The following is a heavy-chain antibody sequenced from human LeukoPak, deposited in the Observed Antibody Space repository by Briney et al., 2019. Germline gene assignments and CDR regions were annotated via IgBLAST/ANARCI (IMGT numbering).Heavy chain of an antibody. CDR2: IRSRAFGGTT. CDR1: GFTFPDYA. J-gene: IGHJ4*02. V-gene: IGHV3-49*04. CDR3: AKDRDYFDY. Sequence: GGSLRLSCSGSGFTFPDYAMSWVRQAPGKGLEWVGFIRSRAFGGTTEYAASVKGRFTISRDDSKSIAYLQMNSLRAEDTAVYYCAKDRDYFDYWGQGTLVTVSS.